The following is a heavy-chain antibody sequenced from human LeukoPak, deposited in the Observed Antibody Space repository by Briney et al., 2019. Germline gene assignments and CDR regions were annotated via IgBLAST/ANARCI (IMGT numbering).Heavy chain of an antibody. J-gene: IGHJ4*02. V-gene: IGHV3-23*01. CDR2: ISGSGGST. CDR3: ARVPAVGAFYFDS. D-gene: IGHD1-26*01. Sequence: AGGSLRLSCTASGFTFGDYAMSWVRQAPGKGLEWVSAISGSGGSTYYADSVKGRFTISRDNPKNTLYLQMNTLRADDTAMYYCARVPAVGAFYFDSWGQGTQVTVSP. CDR1: GFTFGDYA.